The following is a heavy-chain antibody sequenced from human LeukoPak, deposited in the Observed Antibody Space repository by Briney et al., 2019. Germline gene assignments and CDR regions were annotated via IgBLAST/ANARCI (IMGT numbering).Heavy chain of an antibody. CDR3: AKDPDSSGWYGVDY. CDR2: ISGSGGST. Sequence: PGGSLRLSCAASGFTFSSYAMSWVRQAPGKGLEWVSAISGSGGSTYYADSVKGRFTISRDNSKNTLYLQMNSLRAEDTAIYYCAKDPDSSGWYGVDYWGQGTLVTVSS. CDR1: GFTFSSYA. V-gene: IGHV3-23*01. J-gene: IGHJ4*02. D-gene: IGHD6-19*01.